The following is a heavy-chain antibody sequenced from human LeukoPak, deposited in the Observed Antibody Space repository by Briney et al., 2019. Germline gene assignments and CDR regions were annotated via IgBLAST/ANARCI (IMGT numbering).Heavy chain of an antibody. V-gene: IGHV1-2*02. D-gene: IGHD6-19*01. J-gene: IGHJ3*02. CDR1: GYTFTGYY. CDR2: INPNSGGT. Sequence: ASVKVSCKASGYTFTGYYMHWVRQAPGQGLEWMGWINPNSGGTNYAQKFQGRVTMTRDTSISTAYMELSRLRSDDTAVYYCARGGREQYSSGWTDAFDIWGQGTMVTVSS. CDR3: ARGGREQYSSGWTDAFDI.